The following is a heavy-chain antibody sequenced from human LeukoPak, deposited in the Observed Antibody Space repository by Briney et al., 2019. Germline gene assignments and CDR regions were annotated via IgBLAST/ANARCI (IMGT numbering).Heavy chain of an antibody. CDR1: GYTFTGYY. J-gene: IGHJ4*02. Sequence: ASVKVSXKASGYTFTGYYMHWVRQAPGQGLEWMGWINPNSGGTNYAQKFKDRVTMTRDTSISTAYMELSRLRSDDTAVYYCARMFLRGSVGATRGVGYWGQGTLVTVSS. D-gene: IGHD1-26*01. CDR3: ARMFLRGSVGATRGVGY. CDR2: INPNSGGT. V-gene: IGHV1-2*02.